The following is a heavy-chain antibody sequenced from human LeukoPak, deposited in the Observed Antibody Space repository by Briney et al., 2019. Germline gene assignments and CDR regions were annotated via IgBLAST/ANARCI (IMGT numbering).Heavy chain of an antibody. V-gene: IGHV3-33*01. CDR1: GFSFSTYA. CDR3: AREIFGSGGYPDY. Sequence: PGGSLRLSCAASGFSFSTYAMHWVRQARGKGVEWVALIWHDASHTFYTDSVKGRFTISRDNSKNTVYLQMNSLGGEDTAVYYCAREIFGSGGYPDYWGQGTLVTVSS. CDR2: IWHDASHT. J-gene: IGHJ4*02. D-gene: IGHD3-10*01.